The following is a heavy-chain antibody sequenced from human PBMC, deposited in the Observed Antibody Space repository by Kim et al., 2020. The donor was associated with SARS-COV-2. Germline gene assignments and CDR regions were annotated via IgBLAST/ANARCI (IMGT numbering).Heavy chain of an antibody. J-gene: IGHJ6*02. CDR1: GYTLTELS. CDR2: FDPEDGET. CDR3: ATDFYDVVVVPAAQIPRVRGRGDYYYGMDV. D-gene: IGHD2-2*01. Sequence: ASVKVSCKVSGYTLTELSMHWVRQAPGKGLEWMGGFDPEDGETIYAQKFQGRVTMTEDTSTDTAYMELSSLRSEDTAVYYCATDFYDVVVVPAAQIPRVRGRGDYYYGMDVWGQGTTVTVSS. V-gene: IGHV1-24*01.